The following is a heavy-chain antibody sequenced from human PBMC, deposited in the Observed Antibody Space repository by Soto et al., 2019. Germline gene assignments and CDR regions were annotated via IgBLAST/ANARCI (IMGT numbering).Heavy chain of an antibody. J-gene: IGHJ4*02. D-gene: IGHD3-3*01. V-gene: IGHV1-69*15. Sequence: QVQLVQSGAEVKKPGSSVKVSCKASGGTLSSFTISWVRQAPGQGLEWMASISPLFGTANYAQKFQGRVTVTADESTSTAYMELSSLISEDTAVYSCARGAVSIFGVVHSYWGQGTLVTVSS. CDR3: ARGAVSIFGVVHSY. CDR2: ISPLFGTA. CDR1: GGTLSSFT.